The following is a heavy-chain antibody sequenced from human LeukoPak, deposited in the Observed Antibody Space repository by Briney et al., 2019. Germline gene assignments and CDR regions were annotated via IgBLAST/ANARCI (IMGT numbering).Heavy chain of an antibody. Sequence: PGGSLRLSCAASGIIFSNYWMHWVRHAPGKGLVWVSRINRDGSSTMYADSVKGRFTISRDNAKNTLYLQMNSLRAEDTAVYYCAELGITMIGGVWGKGTTVTIPS. CDR1: GIIFSNYW. CDR2: INRDGSST. V-gene: IGHV3-74*03. J-gene: IGHJ6*04. CDR3: AELGITMIGGV. D-gene: IGHD3-10*02.